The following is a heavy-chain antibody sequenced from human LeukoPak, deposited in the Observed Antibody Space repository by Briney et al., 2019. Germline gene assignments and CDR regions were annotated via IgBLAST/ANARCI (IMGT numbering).Heavy chain of an antibody. CDR3: ARESPDYYDNQFDY. CDR1: GGSISSYY. V-gene: IGHV4-59*01. J-gene: IGHJ4*02. Sequence: PSETLSLTCTVSGGSISSYYWSWIRQPPGKGLEWIGYIYYSGSTNYNPSLKSRVTISVDTSKNQFSLKLSSVTAADTAVYYCARESPDYYDNQFDYWGQGTLVTVSP. CDR2: IYYSGST. D-gene: IGHD3-22*01.